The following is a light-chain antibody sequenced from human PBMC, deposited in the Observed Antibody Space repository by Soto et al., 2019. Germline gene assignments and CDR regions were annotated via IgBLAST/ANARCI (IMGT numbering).Light chain of an antibody. V-gene: IGKV1-33*01. CDR3: QQYDNLPT. CDR2: DAS. Sequence: DIQMTQSQSSLSASVGDRVTITCQASQDISNYLNWYQQKPGKAPKLLIYDASNLETGVPSRFSGSGSVRHVTFTISGSQTEDIATYCCQQYDNLPTFGGGTKLEIK. J-gene: IGKJ4*01. CDR1: QDISNY.